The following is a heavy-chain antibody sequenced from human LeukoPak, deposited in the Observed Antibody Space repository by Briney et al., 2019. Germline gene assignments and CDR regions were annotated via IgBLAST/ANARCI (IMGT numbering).Heavy chain of an antibody. V-gene: IGHV3-23*01. CDR1: GFSFRSYA. Sequence: GGSLRLSCAASGFSFRSYAMNWVRQAPGKGLEWVSAISGNGGYTYYADSVKGRFTISRDNSKNTLYLQMNSLRAEDTAVYYCAKGLYGGYVFDYWGQGTLVTVSS. J-gene: IGHJ4*02. CDR3: AKGLYGGYVFDY. D-gene: IGHD5-12*01. CDR2: ISGNGGYT.